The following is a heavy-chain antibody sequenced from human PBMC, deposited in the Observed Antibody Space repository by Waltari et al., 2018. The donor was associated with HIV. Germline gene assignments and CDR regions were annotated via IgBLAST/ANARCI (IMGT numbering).Heavy chain of an antibody. J-gene: IGHJ4*02. CDR3: ARRGMAAAGTGAGAFDY. CDR2: IFPGDSDT. D-gene: IGHD6-13*01. V-gene: IGHV5-51*01. Sequence: EVQLVQSGAEVKKPGESLKISCKGSGYSFTNYWIGWVRQMHGKGLEWMGSIFPGDSDTRYAPSFQGQVTISACKSISTAYLQLSSLKASDTAMYYCARRGMAAAGTGAGAFDYWGQGTLVTVSS. CDR1: GYSFTNYW.